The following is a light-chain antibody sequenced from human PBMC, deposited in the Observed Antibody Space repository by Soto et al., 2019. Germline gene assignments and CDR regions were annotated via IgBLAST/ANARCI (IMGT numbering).Light chain of an antibody. V-gene: IGKV3D-20*02. CDR1: QSVSSSY. CDR2: DAS. CDR3: QQRSNWPPIT. Sequence: EIVMTQSPATVSVSPGARAPLSCRARQSVSSSYLAWYQQKPGQAPRLLIYDASHRAAGIPARFSGSGFGTDFTLTISSLEPEDAAVYYCQQRSNWPPITFGQGTRLEIK. J-gene: IGKJ5*01.